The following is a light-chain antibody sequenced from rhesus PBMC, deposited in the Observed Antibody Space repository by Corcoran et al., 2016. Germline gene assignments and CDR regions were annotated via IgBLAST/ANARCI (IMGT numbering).Light chain of an antibody. CDR1: QGISSY. V-gene: IGKV1-25*01. CDR2: MAS. J-gene: IGKJ2*01. Sequence: DIQMTQSPSSLSASVGDRVTITCRASQGISSYLAWYQQKPGKAPTLLIFMASTLQSWVPSRLSGSGPGTDFTLTINSLQPEDFATYYCQQRNSHPFSFGQGTNVEIK. CDR3: QQRNSHPFS.